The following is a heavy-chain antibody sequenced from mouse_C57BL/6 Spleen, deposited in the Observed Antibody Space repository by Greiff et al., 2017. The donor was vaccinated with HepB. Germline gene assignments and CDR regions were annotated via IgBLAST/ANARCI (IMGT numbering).Heavy chain of an antibody. V-gene: IGHV5-4*01. CDR2: ISDGGSYT. Sequence: EVQRVESGGGLVKPGGSLKLSCAASGFTFSSYAMSWVRQTPEKRLEWVATISDGGSYTYYPDNLKGRYTISRDNAKNNLYLQMSHLKSEDTAMYYCARRAMDDWGQGTSVTVSS. CDR3: ARRAMDD. CDR1: GFTFSSYA. J-gene: IGHJ4*01.